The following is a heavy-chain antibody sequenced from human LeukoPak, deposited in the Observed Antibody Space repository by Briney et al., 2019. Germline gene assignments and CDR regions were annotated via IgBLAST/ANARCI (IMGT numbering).Heavy chain of an antibody. CDR2: LNPSSGGA. D-gene: IGHD2/OR15-2a*01. J-gene: IGHJ2*01. CDR3: ARDSMPFRYFDL. Sequence: GASVKVSCKTSGYTFTGYYLHWVRQAPGQGLEWMGWLNPSSGGAGSALMFQGRVSMTRDTSTSKAYMELSSLRSEDTAVYYCARDSMPFRYFDLWGRGTLVTVSS. V-gene: IGHV1-2*02. CDR1: GYTFTGYY.